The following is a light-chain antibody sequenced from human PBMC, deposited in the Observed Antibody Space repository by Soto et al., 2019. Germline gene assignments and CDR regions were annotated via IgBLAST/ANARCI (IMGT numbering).Light chain of an antibody. Sequence: EIVLTQSPATLSLSPGERATLSCRASQSVSRHLAWYQQKPGQAPRLLIYDASNRATGIPARFSGSGSGTDFTLTISSLEPEDFAVYYCRQYGSSWTFGQGTKVDIK. CDR2: DAS. CDR1: QSVSRH. CDR3: RQYGSSWT. J-gene: IGKJ1*01. V-gene: IGKV3-11*01.